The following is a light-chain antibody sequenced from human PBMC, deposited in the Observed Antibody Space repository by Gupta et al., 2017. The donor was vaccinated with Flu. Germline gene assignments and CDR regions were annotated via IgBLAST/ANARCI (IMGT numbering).Light chain of an antibody. CDR2: RNN. CDR1: SSSIGSNY. V-gene: IGLV1-47*01. J-gene: IGLJ3*02. CDR3: AAWDDSLSAWV. Sequence: QSVLTQPPSPSGTPGQRVTISCSGSSSSIGSNYVYWYQQLPGTAPKLLIYRNNQRPSGVPDRFSGSKSGTSAPLAISGLRSEDEADYYCAAWDDSLSAWVFGGGTKLTVL.